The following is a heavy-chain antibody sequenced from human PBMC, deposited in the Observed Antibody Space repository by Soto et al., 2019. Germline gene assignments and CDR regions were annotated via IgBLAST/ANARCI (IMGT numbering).Heavy chain of an antibody. CDR3: ARREYSSVNYYYYGMDV. V-gene: IGHV5-51*01. Sequence: PGESLKISCKGSGYSFTSYWIGWVRQMPGKGLEWMGIIYPGDSDTRYSPSFQGQVTISADKSISTAYLQWSSLKASDTAMYYCARREYSSVNYYYYGMDVWGQGTTVTVSS. D-gene: IGHD6-19*01. J-gene: IGHJ6*02. CDR2: IYPGDSDT. CDR1: GYSFTSYW.